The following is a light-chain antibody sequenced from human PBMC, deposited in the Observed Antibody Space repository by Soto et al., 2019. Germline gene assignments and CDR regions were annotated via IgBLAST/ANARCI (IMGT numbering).Light chain of an antibody. V-gene: IGLV2-11*01. CDR2: DVN. Sequence: QSVLTQPRSVSGSPGQSVTISCTGTSSDVGAFQYVSWYQQHPGKAPKLMLYDVNKRPSGVPDRFAGSKSGDTASLTIFGLQAEDEADYYCCSYAGRYTRIFGGGTKVTVL. CDR3: CSYAGRYTRI. CDR1: SSDVGAFQY. J-gene: IGLJ2*01.